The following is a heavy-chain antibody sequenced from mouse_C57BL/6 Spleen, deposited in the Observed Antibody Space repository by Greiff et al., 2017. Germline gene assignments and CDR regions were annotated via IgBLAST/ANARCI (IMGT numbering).Heavy chain of an antibody. CDR1: GYTFTSYW. V-gene: IGHV1-72*01. Sequence: QVQLQQPGAELVKPGASVKLSCKASGYTFTSYWMPWVKQRPGRGLEWIGRIDPTSGGTKYNEKFKSKSTLTVDKPSSTAYMQLSSLTSEDSAVYYCARPGDYYPPYAMDYWGQGTSVTVSS. CDR3: ARPGDYYPPYAMDY. D-gene: IGHD1-1*01. CDR2: IDPTSGGT. J-gene: IGHJ4*01.